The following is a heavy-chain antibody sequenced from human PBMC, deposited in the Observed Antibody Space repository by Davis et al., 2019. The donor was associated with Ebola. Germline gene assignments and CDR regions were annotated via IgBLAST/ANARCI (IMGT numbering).Heavy chain of an antibody. CDR1: GGTFSSYA. D-gene: IGHD1-1*01. Sequence: AASVKVSCKASGGTFSSYAISWVRQAPGQGLEWMGGIIPIFGTANYAQKFQGRVTITADKSTSTAYMELSSLRSDDTAVYYCAERSNWNAGFDYWGQGTLVTVSS. J-gene: IGHJ4*02. V-gene: IGHV1-69*06. CDR2: IIPIFGTA. CDR3: AERSNWNAGFDY.